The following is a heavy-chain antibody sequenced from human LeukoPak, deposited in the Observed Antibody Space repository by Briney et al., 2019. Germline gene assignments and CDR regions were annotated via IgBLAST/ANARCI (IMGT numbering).Heavy chain of an antibody. CDR3: ARDEDSSGYPDY. Sequence: KPGGSLRLSCAASGFTFSSYSMNWVRQAPGKGLEWVSSISSSSSYIYYADSVKGRFTISRDNAKNSLYLQMNSLRAEDTAVYYCARDEDSSGYPDYWGQGTLVTVSS. V-gene: IGHV3-21*01. D-gene: IGHD3-22*01. CDR2: ISSSSSYI. J-gene: IGHJ4*02. CDR1: GFTFSSYS.